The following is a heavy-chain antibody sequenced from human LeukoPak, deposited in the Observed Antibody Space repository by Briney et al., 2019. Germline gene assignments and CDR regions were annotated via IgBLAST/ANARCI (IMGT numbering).Heavy chain of an antibody. J-gene: IGHJ4*01. CDR1: GYTFATYF. D-gene: IGHD6-19*01. V-gene: IGHV1-18*04. CDR2: IDPSNGNI. Sequence: ASVKVSCKTSGYTFATYFMHWVRQAPGQGLEWIGWIDPSNGNIKYAEKVQDRVTMTTDTSTSTAYMDLRSLRSDDTAVYYCARDGVAGHFEWWGRGTLITVSS. CDR3: ARDGVAGHFEW.